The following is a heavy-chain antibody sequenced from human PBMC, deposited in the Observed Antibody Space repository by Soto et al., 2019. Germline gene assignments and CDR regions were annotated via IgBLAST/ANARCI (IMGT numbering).Heavy chain of an antibody. Sequence: GGSLRLSCAASGFTFSSYAMHWVRQAPGKGLEWVAVISYDGSNKYYADSVKGRFTISRDNSKNTLYLQMNSLRAEDTAVYYCAREEENYWGKKAFDIWGQGTMVTVSS. J-gene: IGHJ3*02. D-gene: IGHD7-27*01. V-gene: IGHV3-30-3*01. CDR3: AREEENYWGKKAFDI. CDR1: GFTFSSYA. CDR2: ISYDGSNK.